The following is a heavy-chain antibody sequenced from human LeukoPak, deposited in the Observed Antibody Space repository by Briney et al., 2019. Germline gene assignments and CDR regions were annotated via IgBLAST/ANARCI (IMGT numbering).Heavy chain of an antibody. V-gene: IGHV4-61*02. CDR1: GGSISSGSYY. CDR3: ARDRESGLANNWFDP. CDR2: IYTSGST. J-gene: IGHJ5*02. Sequence: SETLSLTCTVSGGSISSGSYYWSWIRQPAGKGLEWIGRIYTSGSTNYNPPLKTRVTISVDTSKNQFSLKLSSVTAADTAVYYCARDRESGLANNWFDPWGQGTLVTVSS. D-gene: IGHD6-19*01.